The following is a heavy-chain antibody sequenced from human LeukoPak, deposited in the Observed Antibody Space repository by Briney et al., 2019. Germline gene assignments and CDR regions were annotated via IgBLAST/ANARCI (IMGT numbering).Heavy chain of an antibody. Sequence: GASVEVSCKASGYTFTSYYMHWVRQAPGQGLEWMGIINPSGGSTSYAQKFQGRVTMTRDMSTSTVYMELSSLRSEDTAVYYCARCGIVVVPAAILSRNYYYYMDVWGEGTTVTVSS. CDR2: INPSGGST. CDR1: GYTFTSYY. D-gene: IGHD2-2*01. J-gene: IGHJ6*03. V-gene: IGHV1-46*01. CDR3: ARCGIVVVPAAILSRNYYYYMDV.